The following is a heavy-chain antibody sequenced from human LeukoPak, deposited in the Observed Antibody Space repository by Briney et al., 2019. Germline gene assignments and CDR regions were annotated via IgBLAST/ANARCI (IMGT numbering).Heavy chain of an antibody. J-gene: IGHJ4*02. CDR3: ARVKRMAVASLYCFDV. Sequence: SQTLSLTPAISGDSVSSNSANWNWIRQSPSRGLVWLGRTYYRSKWYSDYAVSVKSRITINTDTSKNQFSLQLNSVTPEDTAIYYCARVKRMAVASLYCFDVWGQGTLVTVSS. CDR1: GDSVSSNSAN. CDR2: TYYRSKWYS. V-gene: IGHV6-1*01. D-gene: IGHD6-19*01.